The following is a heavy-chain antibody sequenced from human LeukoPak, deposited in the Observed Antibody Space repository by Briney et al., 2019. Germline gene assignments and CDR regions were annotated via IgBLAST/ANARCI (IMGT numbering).Heavy chain of an antibody. CDR3: ARSPSRVRGVDYYGMDV. Sequence: SQTLSLTCAISRDSVSSNSAAWNWIRQSPSRGLEWLGRTYYRSKWYNDYAVSVRSRITISSDTSKNQFSLQLNSVTPEDTAVYYCARSPSRVRGVDYYGMDVWGQGTTVTVSS. J-gene: IGHJ6*02. V-gene: IGHV6-1*01. CDR1: RDSVSSNSAA. CDR2: TYYRSKWYN. D-gene: IGHD3-10*01.